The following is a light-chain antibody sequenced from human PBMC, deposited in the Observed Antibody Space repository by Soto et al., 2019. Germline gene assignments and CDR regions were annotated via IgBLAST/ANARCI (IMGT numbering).Light chain of an antibody. CDR3: QQYNSYPLT. CDR1: QSISSW. Sequence: DIQMTQSPSTLSASVGDRVTITCRASQSISSWLAWYQQKPGKAPKLLIYDASSLESGVPSRFSGSGSGTEFTLTISSLQPDDLTTYYCQQYNSYPLTFGGGTKVDIK. V-gene: IGKV1-5*01. J-gene: IGKJ4*01. CDR2: DAS.